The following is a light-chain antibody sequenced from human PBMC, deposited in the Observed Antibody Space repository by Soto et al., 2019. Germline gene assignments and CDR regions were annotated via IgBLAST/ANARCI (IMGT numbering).Light chain of an antibody. J-gene: IGKJ1*01. CDR3: QQYSSHST. CDR1: QSTSSY. Sequence: DVRMSQSPSTLSASEGDRVTXXCRASQSTSSYLAWYQQKPGKAPKLLIYQASSLENGVPSRFSGSGSGTEFSLTISSLQPDDFATYYCQQYSSHSTFGQGTKVDI. V-gene: IGKV1-5*03. CDR2: QAS.